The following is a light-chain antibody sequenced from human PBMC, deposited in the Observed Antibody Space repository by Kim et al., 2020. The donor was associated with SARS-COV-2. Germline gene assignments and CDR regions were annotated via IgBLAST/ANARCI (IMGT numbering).Light chain of an antibody. CDR3: QQRSNWPPALT. Sequence: SPGERATLSCRASQSVSTYLAWYQHKPGQGPRLLIYDASIRATGIPDRFSGSGSGTDFTLTISSLESEDFAVYYCQQRSNWPPALTFGGGTKLEI. CDR2: DAS. CDR1: QSVSTY. V-gene: IGKV3-11*01. J-gene: IGKJ4*01.